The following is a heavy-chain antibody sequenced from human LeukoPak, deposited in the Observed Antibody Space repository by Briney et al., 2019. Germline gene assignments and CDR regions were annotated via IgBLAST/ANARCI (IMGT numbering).Heavy chain of an antibody. CDR1: GYTFTSYD. V-gene: IGHV7-4-1*02. CDR3: ARETSGWTFDY. J-gene: IGHJ4*02. Sequence: ASVKVSCKASGYTFTSYDINWVRQAPGQGLEWVGWINTYTGDPTYAQGFTGRFVFSLDTSVSTAYLQISSLESEDTAVYYCARETSGWTFDYWGQGTLVTVSS. CDR2: INTYTGDP. D-gene: IGHD6-19*01.